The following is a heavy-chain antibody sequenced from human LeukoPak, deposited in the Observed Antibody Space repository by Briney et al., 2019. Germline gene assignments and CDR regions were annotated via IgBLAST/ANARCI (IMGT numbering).Heavy chain of an antibody. D-gene: IGHD3-10*01. V-gene: IGHV3-23*01. CDR1: GFTFSSYA. CDR3: AKEVNLPTMVRGLLDFQH. CDR2: ISGSGGST. Sequence: GGSLRLSCAASGFTFSSYAMSGVRQAPGKVLEWVSAISGSGGSTYYADSVKGRFTISRDNSKNTLYLQMNSLRAEDTAVYYCAKEVNLPTMVRGLLDFQHWGQGTLVTVSS. J-gene: IGHJ1*01.